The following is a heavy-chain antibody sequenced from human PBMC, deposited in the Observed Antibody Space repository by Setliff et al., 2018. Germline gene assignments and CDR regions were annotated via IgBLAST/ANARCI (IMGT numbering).Heavy chain of an antibody. D-gene: IGHD2-15*01. J-gene: IGHJ4*02. CDR1: GFTFSDHY. CDR3: ARALGGNYFDY. V-gene: IGHV3-11*01. Sequence: GSLRLSCAASGFTFSDHYMTWIRQAPGKGLEWVSYISSSGSTSLYADSVRGRFSISRDNIKNSLYLQMNSLRSEDTAVYYCARALGGNYFDYWGPGILGTVS. CDR2: ISSSGSTS.